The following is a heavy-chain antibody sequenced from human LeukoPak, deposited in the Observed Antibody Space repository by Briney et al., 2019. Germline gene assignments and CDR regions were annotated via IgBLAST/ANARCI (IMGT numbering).Heavy chain of an antibody. CDR1: GFTFSDYY. CDR2: ISSSGSTI. Sequence: GGLRLSCAASGFTFSDYYMSWIRQAPGKGLEWVSYISSSGSTIYYADSVKGRFTISRDNAKNSLYLQMNSLRAEDTAVYYCARVYGDYRNAEYFQHWGQGTLVTVSS. CDR3: ARVYGDYRNAEYFQH. D-gene: IGHD4-17*01. J-gene: IGHJ1*01. V-gene: IGHV3-11*01.